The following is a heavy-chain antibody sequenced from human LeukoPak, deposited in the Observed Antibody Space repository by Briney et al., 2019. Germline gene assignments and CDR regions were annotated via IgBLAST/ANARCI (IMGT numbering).Heavy chain of an antibody. CDR1: GFTFSSNW. D-gene: IGHD6-13*01. CDR2: INSDGSST. J-gene: IGHJ5*02. CDR3: AREPSSSWYYWFDP. V-gene: IGHV3-74*01. Sequence: GGSLRLSCAASGFTFSSNWMHWVRHAPGKGLVWVSRINSDGSSTSYADSVKGRFTISRDNAKNTLYLQMNSLRAEDTAVYYCAREPSSSWYYWFDPWGQGTLVTVSS.